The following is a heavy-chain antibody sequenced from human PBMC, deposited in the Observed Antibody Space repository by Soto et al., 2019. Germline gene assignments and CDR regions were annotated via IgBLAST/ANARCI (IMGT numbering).Heavy chain of an antibody. Sequence: EVQLLESGGGLVQPGGSLRLSCAASGFTFSSYAMSWVRQTPGKGLEWVSGVLGGGGSTFYADSVKGRFTISRDNPKNTLYVQMNSLRAEDTAIYYCARKGPPRDAFDIWGQGTMVTVSS. CDR3: ARKGPPRDAFDI. CDR1: GFTFSSYA. CDR2: VLGGGGST. V-gene: IGHV3-23*01. J-gene: IGHJ3*02.